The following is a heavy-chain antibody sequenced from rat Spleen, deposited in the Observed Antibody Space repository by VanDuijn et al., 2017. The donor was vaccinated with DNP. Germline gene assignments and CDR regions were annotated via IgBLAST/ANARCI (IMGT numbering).Heavy chain of an antibody. CDR2: ISSSGGST. CDR1: GFTFSDYY. Sequence: EVQLVESGGGLVQPGRSLKLSCAASGFTFSDYYMAWVRQAPTKGLEWVATISSSGGSTYYRDSVKGRFTISRENAKSTLYLQMNSLRSEDTATYYCTRWSYWGQGVMVTVSS. V-gene: IGHV5-25*01. CDR3: TRWSY. J-gene: IGHJ2*01.